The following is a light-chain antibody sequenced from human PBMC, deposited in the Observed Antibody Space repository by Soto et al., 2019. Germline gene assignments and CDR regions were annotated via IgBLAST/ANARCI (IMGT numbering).Light chain of an antibody. Sequence: QSALTQPPSASGSPGQSVTISCTGTSSDVGGYNYVSWYQQHPGKAPKLMIFEVNKRPSGVPDRFSGSKSGNTASLTVSGLQAEDEADYYCTSFAAINNFVVFGGGIKVAVL. CDR2: EVN. CDR3: TSFAAINNFVV. V-gene: IGLV2-8*01. J-gene: IGLJ2*01. CDR1: SSDVGGYNY.